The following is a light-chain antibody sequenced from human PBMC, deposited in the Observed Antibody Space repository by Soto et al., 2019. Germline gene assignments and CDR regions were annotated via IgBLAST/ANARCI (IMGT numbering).Light chain of an antibody. J-gene: IGKJ1*01. CDR1: QSVSSN. V-gene: IGKV3-15*01. CDR2: GAS. Sequence: EIVMTQSTATLSVSPGERATLSCRASQSVSSNLAWYQQKPGQAPSLLIYGASTRATGTPARFSGSGSGTEFTLTISSLQSEDIAVYYCQQYNNWPPWTFGQGTKVDIK. CDR3: QQYNNWPPWT.